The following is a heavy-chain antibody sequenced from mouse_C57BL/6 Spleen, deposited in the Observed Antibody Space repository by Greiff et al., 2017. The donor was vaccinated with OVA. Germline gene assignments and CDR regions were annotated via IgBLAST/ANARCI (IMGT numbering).Heavy chain of an antibody. D-gene: IGHD2-4*01. Sequence: EVNVVESGGGLVKPGGSLKLSCTASGFTFSSYAMSWVRQTPEKRLEWVATISDGGSYTYYPDNVKGRFTISRDNAKNNLYLQMSHLKSEDTAMYYCARGDDYDGGYYFDYWGQGTTLTVSS. CDR2: ISDGGSYT. CDR1: GFTFSSYA. CDR3: ARGDDYDGGYYFDY. J-gene: IGHJ2*01. V-gene: IGHV5-4*03.